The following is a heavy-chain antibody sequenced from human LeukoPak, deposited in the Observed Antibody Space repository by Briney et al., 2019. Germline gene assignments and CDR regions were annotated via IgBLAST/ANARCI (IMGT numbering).Heavy chain of an antibody. CDR2: IYTSGIT. J-gene: IGHJ4*02. Sequence: PSETLSLTCTVSGGSITSSSYYWSWIRQPAGKGLEWIGRIYTSGITSYNPSLKSRVTISVDTSKNQFSLRLSSVTAADTAVYYCASKRRLGELSDWGQGTLVTVSS. CDR1: GGSITSSSYY. V-gene: IGHV4-61*02. CDR3: ASKRRLGELSD. D-gene: IGHD3-10*01.